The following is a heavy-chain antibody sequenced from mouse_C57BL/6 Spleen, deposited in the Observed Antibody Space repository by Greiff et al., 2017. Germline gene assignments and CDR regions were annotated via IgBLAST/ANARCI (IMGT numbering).Heavy chain of an antibody. CDR3: VRHLSYYFDY. D-gene: IGHD6-5*01. J-gene: IGHJ2*01. CDR1: GFSFNTYA. V-gene: IGHV10-1*01. CDR2: IRSKSNNYAT. Sequence: EVQGVESGGGLVQPKGSLKLSCAASGFSFNTYAMNWVRQAPGKGLEWVARIRSKSNNYATYYADSVKDRFTISRDDSESMLYLQMNNLKTEDTAMYYCVRHLSYYFDYWGQGTTLTVSS.